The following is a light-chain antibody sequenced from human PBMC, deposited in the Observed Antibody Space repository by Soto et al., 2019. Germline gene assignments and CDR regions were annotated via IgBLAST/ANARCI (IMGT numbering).Light chain of an antibody. CDR1: QSLLHSNGYNY. CDR2: LGS. CDR3: KQALQTPYT. J-gene: IGKJ2*01. V-gene: IGKV2-28*01. Sequence: DIVMTQSPLSLPVTPGEPASISCRSSQSLLHSNGYNYLDWYLQKPVQSQQLLIYLGSNRASGVPDRFSGSASGTDFTLKIRRVEAEDVGVYYCKQALQTPYTFGQGTKLEIK.